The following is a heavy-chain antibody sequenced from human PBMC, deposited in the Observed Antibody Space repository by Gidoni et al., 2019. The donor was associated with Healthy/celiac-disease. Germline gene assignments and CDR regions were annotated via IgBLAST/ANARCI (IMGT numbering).Heavy chain of an antibody. CDR1: GFTFSDYY. Sequence: QVQLVESGGGLVKPGGSLRLSCAASGFTFSDYYMSWIRQAPGKGLEWVSYISSSSSYTNYADSVKGRFTISRDNAKNSLYLQMNSLRAEDTAVYYCARDKYCSSTSCYKKGWFDPWGQGTLVTVSS. D-gene: IGHD2-2*02. CDR3: ARDKYCSSTSCYKKGWFDP. V-gene: IGHV3-11*06. CDR2: ISSSSSYT. J-gene: IGHJ5*02.